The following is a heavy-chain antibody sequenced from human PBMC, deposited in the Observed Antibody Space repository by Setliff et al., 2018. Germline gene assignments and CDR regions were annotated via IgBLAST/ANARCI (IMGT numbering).Heavy chain of an antibody. CDR2: IYYSGST. V-gene: IGHV4-59*01. CDR3: TRSSNFWNGYLFDW. D-gene: IGHD3-3*01. CDR1: GGSISSYY. J-gene: IGHJ4*02. Sequence: PSETLSLTCTVSGGSISSYYWSWIRQPPGKGLEWIGYIYYSGSTNYNPSLKSRVTISVDTSKNQFSLKLSSVTPADAAIYYCTRSSNFWNGYLFDWWGQGSLVTVSS.